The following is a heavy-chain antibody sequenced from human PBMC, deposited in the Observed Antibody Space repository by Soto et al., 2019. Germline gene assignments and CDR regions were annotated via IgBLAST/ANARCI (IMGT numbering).Heavy chain of an antibody. CDR2: INYRGNT. CDR3: AREGGSYVGGGFFVRGACDI. Sequence: WTWIRQHPQKGLEWIGIINYRGNTYYRPFLESRITISVDTSKNQFSLSLTSVTAADTAVYYCAREGGSYVGGGFFVRGACDIWGRGTMVTVSS. V-gene: IGHV4-31*02. J-gene: IGHJ3*02. D-gene: IGHD2-21*01.